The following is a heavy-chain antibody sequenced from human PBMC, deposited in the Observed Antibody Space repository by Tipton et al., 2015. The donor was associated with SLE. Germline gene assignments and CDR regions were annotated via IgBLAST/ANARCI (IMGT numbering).Heavy chain of an antibody. CDR3: ARHATEVTGGDY. Sequence: QLVQSGVEVKKAGESLKISCKGSGYSFSSYWIAWVRQMPGKGLEWMGIIYPGDSDTRYSPSFQGQVTISVDKSISTAYLQWSSLQASDTAMYYCARHATEVTGGDYWGQGTLVTVSS. J-gene: IGHJ4*02. CDR2: IYPGDSDT. D-gene: IGHD2-8*02. V-gene: IGHV5-51*01. CDR1: GYSFSSYW.